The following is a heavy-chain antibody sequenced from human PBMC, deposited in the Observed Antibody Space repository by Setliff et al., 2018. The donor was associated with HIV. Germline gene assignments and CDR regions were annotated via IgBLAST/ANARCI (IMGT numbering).Heavy chain of an antibody. CDR3: MREGDKMIRGNSWSDY. D-gene: IGHD3-10*01. CDR2: INHSGST. CDR1: GGSFSAYY. J-gene: IGHJ4*02. V-gene: IGHV4-34*01. Sequence: SETLSLTCAVYGGSFSAYYWSWIRQPPGKGLEWIGEINHSGSTNYNPSLKTRVTIMVDTSKNQFSLKLGSVTAADTAVYYCMREGDKMIRGNSWSDYWGQGALVTVSS.